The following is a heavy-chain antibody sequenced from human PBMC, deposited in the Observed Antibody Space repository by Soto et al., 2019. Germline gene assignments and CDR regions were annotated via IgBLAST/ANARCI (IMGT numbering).Heavy chain of an antibody. CDR1: GFSFSSYA. D-gene: IGHD1-1*01. CDR3: AKAPGTSRGCQFDY. V-gene: IGHV3-23*01. J-gene: IGHJ4*02. CDR2: ISGSGGST. Sequence: GSLGLFCAASGFSFSSYAMSWVRQAPGKGLEWVSAISGSGGSTYYADSVKGRFTISRDNSKNTLYLQMNSLRAEDTAVYYCAKAPGTSRGCQFDYWGQGTLVTVSS.